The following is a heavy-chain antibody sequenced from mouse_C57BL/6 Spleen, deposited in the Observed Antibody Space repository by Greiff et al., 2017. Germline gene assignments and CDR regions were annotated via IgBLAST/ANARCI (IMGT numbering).Heavy chain of an antibody. CDR1: GYTFTDYE. CDR2: IAPETGGT. J-gene: IGHJ2*01. CDR3: TRRDYDDY. Sequence: QVQLKESGAELVRPGASVTLSCKASGYTFTDYEMPWVKQTPVHGLEWIGAIAPETGGTAYNQKFKGKAILAADKSSSTAYMELRSLTSEDSAVYYCTRRDYDDYWGQGTTLTVSS. D-gene: IGHD2-4*01. V-gene: IGHV1-15*01.